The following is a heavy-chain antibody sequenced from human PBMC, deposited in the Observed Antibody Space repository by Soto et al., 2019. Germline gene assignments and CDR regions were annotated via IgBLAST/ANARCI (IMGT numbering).Heavy chain of an antibody. Sequence: GESLKISCKGSGYSFTSYRIGWVRQMPGKGLEWMGIIYPGDSDTRYSPSFQGQVTISADKSISTAYLQWSSLKASETAMYYCARHGATYYYDSSGYYFDYWGQGTLVTVSS. V-gene: IGHV5-51*01. D-gene: IGHD3-22*01. J-gene: IGHJ4*02. CDR2: IYPGDSDT. CDR1: GYSFTSYR. CDR3: ARHGATYYYDSSGYYFDY.